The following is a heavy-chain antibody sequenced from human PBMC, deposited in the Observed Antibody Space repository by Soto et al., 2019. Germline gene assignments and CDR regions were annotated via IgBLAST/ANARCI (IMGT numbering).Heavy chain of an antibody. D-gene: IGHD1-26*01. CDR1: GDSVSSNSAG. CDR2: TYYKSKWNN. Sequence: SQTLSLTCVISGDSVSSNSAGWNWIRQSPSRGLEWLGRTYYKSKWNNDYALSVKSRITINPDTSKNQFSLHLYSVTPEDTAVYYCTGTTWFRGMDVWGQGTPLTVSS. CDR3: TGTTWFRGMDV. V-gene: IGHV6-1*01. J-gene: IGHJ6*02.